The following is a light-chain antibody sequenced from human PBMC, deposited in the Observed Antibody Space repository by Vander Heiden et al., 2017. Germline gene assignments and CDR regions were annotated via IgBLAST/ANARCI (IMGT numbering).Light chain of an antibody. CDR2: SND. Sequence: QSALTQPPSASGTPGQRVTISCSGSSCNIGGKTVNWYQHHPGTTPKLLIFSNDQRPSGVPDHISASKSGTSTSLAVSGLQSEDEADYYCSAWDNSLNAWVFGGGTKLTVL. CDR3: SAWDNSLNAWV. J-gene: IGLJ3*02. CDR1: SCNIGGKT. V-gene: IGLV1-44*01.